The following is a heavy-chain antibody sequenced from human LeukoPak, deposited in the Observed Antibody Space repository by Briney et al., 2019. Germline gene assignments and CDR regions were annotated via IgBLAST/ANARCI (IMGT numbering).Heavy chain of an antibody. D-gene: IGHD3-9*01. CDR2: IYTSGST. Sequence: SETLSLTCTVSGGSISSYYWGWIRQPAGKGLEWIGRIYTSGSTNYNPSLKSRVTMSVDTSKNQFSLKLSSVTAADTAVYYCARGSLRYFDWSPTNWFDPWGQGTLVTVSS. J-gene: IGHJ5*02. CDR3: ARGSLRYFDWSPTNWFDP. V-gene: IGHV4-4*07. CDR1: GGSISSYY.